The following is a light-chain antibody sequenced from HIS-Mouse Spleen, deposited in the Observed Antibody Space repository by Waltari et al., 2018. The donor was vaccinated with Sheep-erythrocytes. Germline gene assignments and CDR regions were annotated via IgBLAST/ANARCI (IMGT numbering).Light chain of an antibody. Sequence: SLSASVGDRVTITCRASQSISSYLNWYQQKPGKAPKLLIYAASSLQSGVPSRFSGSGSGTDFTLTISSLQPEDFATYYCQQSYSTPLTFGGGTKVEIK. CDR1: QSISSY. CDR3: QQSYSTPLT. CDR2: AAS. V-gene: IGKV1-39*01. J-gene: IGKJ4*01.